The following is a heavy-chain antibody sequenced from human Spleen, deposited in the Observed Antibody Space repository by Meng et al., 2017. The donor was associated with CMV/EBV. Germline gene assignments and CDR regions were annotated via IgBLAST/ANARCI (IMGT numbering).Heavy chain of an antibody. J-gene: IGHJ4*02. CDR1: GYTFTSYG. V-gene: IGHV1-2*02. D-gene: IGHD6-6*01. CDR2: INPNSGGT. CDR3: ARAFWEAAPDY. Sequence: ASVKVSCKASGYTFTSYGISWVRQAPGQGLEWMGWINPNSGGTNYAQKFQGRVTMTRDTSISTAYMELSRLRSDDTAVYYCARAFWEAAPDYWGQRTLVTVSS.